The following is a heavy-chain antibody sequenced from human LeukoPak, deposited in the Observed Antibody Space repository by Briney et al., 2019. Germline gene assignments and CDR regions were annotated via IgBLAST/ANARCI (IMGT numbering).Heavy chain of an antibody. CDR2: ISYDGSNK. D-gene: IGHD5-18*01. V-gene: IGHV3-30*18. CDR3: AKIPYRYSYGPQDYYFDY. J-gene: IGHJ4*02. Sequence: PGRSLRLSCAASGFTFSSYGMHWVRQAPGKGLEWVAVISYDGSNKYYADSVKGRFTISRDNSKNTLYLQMNSLRAEDTAVYYCAKIPYRYSYGPQDYYFDYWGQGTLVTVSS. CDR1: GFTFSSYG.